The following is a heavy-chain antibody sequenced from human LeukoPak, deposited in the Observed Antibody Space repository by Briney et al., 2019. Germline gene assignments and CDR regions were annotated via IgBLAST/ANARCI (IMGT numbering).Heavy chain of an antibody. D-gene: IGHD3-10*01. Sequence: SETLSLTCTVSGGSISSYYWSWIRQPPGKGLEWIGYIYYSGSTNYNPSLKSRVTISVDTSKNQFSLKLSSVTTADTAVYYCAGSITMVRVDYWGQGTLVTVSS. CDR3: AGSITMVRVDY. CDR2: IYYSGST. J-gene: IGHJ4*02. CDR1: GGSISSYY. V-gene: IGHV4-59*01.